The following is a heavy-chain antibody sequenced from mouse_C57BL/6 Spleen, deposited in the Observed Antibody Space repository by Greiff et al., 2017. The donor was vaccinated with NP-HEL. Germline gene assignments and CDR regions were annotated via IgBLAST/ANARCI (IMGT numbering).Heavy chain of an antibody. CDR2: IDPSDSYT. CDR1: GYTFTSYW. D-gene: IGHD2-4*01. V-gene: IGHV1-59*01. Sequence: QVHVKQPGAELVRPGTSVKLSCKASGYTFTSYWMHWVKQRPGQGLEWIGVIDPSDSYTNYNQKFKGKATLTVDTSSSTAYMQLSSLTSEDSAVYYCARRGYYDYDVGYAMDYWGQGTSVTVSS. J-gene: IGHJ4*01. CDR3: ARRGYYDYDVGYAMDY.